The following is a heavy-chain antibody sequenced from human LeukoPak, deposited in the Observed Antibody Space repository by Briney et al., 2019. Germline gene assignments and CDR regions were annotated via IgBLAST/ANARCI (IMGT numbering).Heavy chain of an antibody. CDR3: ARLEHSSGIDY. CDR1: AYSISSGYY. D-gene: IGHD6-19*01. V-gene: IGHV4-38-2*02. CDR2: IYHSGST. Sequence: SETLSLTXTVSAYSISSGYYWGWIQQPPGRGLEWIGTIYHSGSTYYNPSLKSRVTISVDTSKNQFSLKLNSVTAADTAVYYCARLEHSSGIDYWGQGTLVTVSS. J-gene: IGHJ4*02.